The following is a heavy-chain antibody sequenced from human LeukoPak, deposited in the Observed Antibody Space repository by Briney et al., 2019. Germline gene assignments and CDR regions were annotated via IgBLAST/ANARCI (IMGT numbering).Heavy chain of an antibody. J-gene: IGHJ6*02. CDR3: ARGHRYYYYYAMDV. CDR2: INHSGST. Sequence: GSLRLSCAASGFTFSSYSMNWVRQPPGKGLEWIGEINHSGSTNYNPSLKSRVTISVDTSKNQFSLKLTSVIAADTAVYYCARGHRYYYYYAMDVWGQGTTVTVSS. V-gene: IGHV4-34*01. CDR1: GFTFSSYS.